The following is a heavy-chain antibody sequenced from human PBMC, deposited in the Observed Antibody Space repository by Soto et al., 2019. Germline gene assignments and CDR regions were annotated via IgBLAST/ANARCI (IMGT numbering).Heavy chain of an antibody. D-gene: IGHD1-26*01. CDR2: INHSGNT. CDR3: ARHHVRGRTIAGAAEF. CDR1: GKSLSGYY. V-gene: IGHV4-34*01. J-gene: IGHJ4*02. Sequence: QVQLQQWGAGLLKPSETLSLTCAVYGKSLSGYYWSWIRQPPGKALEWIGEINHSGNTNYNPSLKSRVTISVDTSKNQLLLHLSSVTAADTAMYYCARHHVRGRTIAGAAEFWGQGTLVTVSS.